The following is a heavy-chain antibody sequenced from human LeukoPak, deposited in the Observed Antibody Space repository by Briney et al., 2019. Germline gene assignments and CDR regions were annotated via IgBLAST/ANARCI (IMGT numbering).Heavy chain of an antibody. CDR3: ARLGDGDNLRYFDY. Sequence: KSSETLSLTFTVSGDSISGNYWTWVRPPPGKGLEWIGYIYYSGSTNYNASLKSRVTISVDTSKNQFSLKLSSVTAADTAVYYCARLGDGDNLRYFDYWGQGTLVTVSS. D-gene: IGHD5-24*01. V-gene: IGHV4-59*08. J-gene: IGHJ4*02. CDR2: IYYSGST. CDR1: GDSISGNY.